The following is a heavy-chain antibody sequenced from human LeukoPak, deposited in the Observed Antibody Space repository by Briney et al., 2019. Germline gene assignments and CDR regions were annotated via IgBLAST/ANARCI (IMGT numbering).Heavy chain of an antibody. CDR3: AKDEVGATVDYFDY. J-gene: IGHJ4*02. V-gene: IGHV3-23*01. CDR2: ISGSGGST. Sequence: PGGSLRLSCAASGFTFSSYAMSWVRQAPGKGLEWVSVISGSGGSTHYADSVKGRFTISRDNSKNTLYLQMNSLRAEDTAVYYCAKDEVGATVDYFDYWGQGTLVTVSS. D-gene: IGHD1-26*01. CDR1: GFTFSSYA.